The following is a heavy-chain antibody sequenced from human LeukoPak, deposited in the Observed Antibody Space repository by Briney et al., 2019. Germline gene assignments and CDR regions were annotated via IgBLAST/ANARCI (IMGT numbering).Heavy chain of an antibody. CDR1: GGYISSSNYY. J-gene: IGHJ4*02. Sequence: SETLSLTCTVSGGYISSSNYYWVWIRQPPGKGLEWVASIFYSGSTYFNPPLKSRVTISVDTSKNQFSLKLSSVTAADTAVYYCARGSYPGWYNGEFDYWGQGTLVTVSS. D-gene: IGHD6-19*01. CDR2: IFYSGST. CDR3: ARGSYPGWYNGEFDY. V-gene: IGHV4-39*07.